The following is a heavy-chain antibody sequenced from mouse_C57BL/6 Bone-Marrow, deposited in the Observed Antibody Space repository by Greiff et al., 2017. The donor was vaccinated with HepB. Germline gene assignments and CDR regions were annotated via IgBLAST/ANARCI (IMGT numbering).Heavy chain of an antibody. D-gene: IGHD2-5*01. V-gene: IGHV1-52*01. J-gene: IGHJ1*03. CDR2: IDPSDSET. CDR3: ARWDYSNPNWYFDV. Sequence: VQLQQPGAELVRPGSSVKLSCKASGYTFTSYWMHWVKQRPIQGLEWIGNIDPSDSETHYNQKFKDKATLTVDKSSSTAYMQLSSQTSEDSAVYYCARWDYSNPNWYFDVWGTGTTVTVSS. CDR1: GYTFTSYW.